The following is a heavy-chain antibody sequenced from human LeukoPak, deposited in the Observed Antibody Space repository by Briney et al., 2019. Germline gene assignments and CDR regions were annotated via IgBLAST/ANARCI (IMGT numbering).Heavy chain of an antibody. D-gene: IGHD2-2*01. J-gene: IGHJ3*02. V-gene: IGHV1-18*01. CDR1: GYTFTSYG. Sequence: ASVKVSCKASGYTFTSYGISWVRQAPGQGLEWMGWISAYNGNTNYAQKLQGRVTMTTDTSTSTAYMELRSLRSDDTAVYYCASPGPHPIVVPAARTAFDIWGQGTMVTVSS. CDR3: ASPGPHPIVVPAARTAFDI. CDR2: ISAYNGNT.